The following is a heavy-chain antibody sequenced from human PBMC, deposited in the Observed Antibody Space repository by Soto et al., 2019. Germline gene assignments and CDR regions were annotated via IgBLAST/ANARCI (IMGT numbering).Heavy chain of an antibody. D-gene: IGHD6-19*01. V-gene: IGHV4-31*03. CDR3: ARDLGIAVAPRGAFDI. Sequence: QVQLQESGPGLVKPSQTLSLTCTVSGGSINSGGYYWTWIRQHPGKGLEWIGHIYYSGTTYYNPSLKSRVTISLDTSKNQFSLNLNSVTAADTAMYYCARDLGIAVAPRGAFDIWGQGTMVTVSS. CDR2: IYYSGTT. J-gene: IGHJ3*02. CDR1: GGSINSGGYY.